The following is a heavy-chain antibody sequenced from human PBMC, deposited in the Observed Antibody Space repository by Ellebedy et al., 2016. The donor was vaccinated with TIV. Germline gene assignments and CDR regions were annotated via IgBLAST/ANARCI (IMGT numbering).Heavy chain of an antibody. J-gene: IGHJ3*02. CDR1: GFTFSGYG. V-gene: IGHV3-23*01. CDR2: ISGSGGST. CDR3: AKDGAVRGVHDAFDI. Sequence: GGSLRLXXAASGFTFSGYGMSWVRQAPGKGLEWVPGISGSGGSTYYADSVKGRFTISRDNSKNTLYLQMNSLRAEDTAVYYCAKDGAVRGVHDAFDIWGQGTMVTVSS. D-gene: IGHD3-10*01.